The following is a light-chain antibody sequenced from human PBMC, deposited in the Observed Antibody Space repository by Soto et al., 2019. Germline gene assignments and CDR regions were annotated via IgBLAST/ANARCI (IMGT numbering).Light chain of an antibody. J-gene: IGKJ1*01. V-gene: IGKV1-5*01. CDR3: KQYNAYPRT. CDR2: DAS. CDR1: QNIVSW. Sequence: DIQMTQSPSILSASVGDRVTITCRASQNIVSWLAWYQQKPGTAPKLLIYDASTLQTGVPSRFSGSRSGAEFTLTISGLQPDDFATYYCKQYNAYPRTFGQGTKVDIK.